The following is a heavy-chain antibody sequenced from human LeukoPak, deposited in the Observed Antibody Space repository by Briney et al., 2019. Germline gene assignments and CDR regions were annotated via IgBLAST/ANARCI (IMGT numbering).Heavy chain of an antibody. Sequence: SQTLSLTCAVSGVSISSGGYSWSWIRQPPGKGLEWIGYIYHSGSTYYNPSLKSRVTISVDRSKNQFSLKLSSVTAADTAVYYCARGKYQLLIDWGQGTLVTVSS. J-gene: IGHJ4*02. V-gene: IGHV4-30-2*01. CDR3: ARGKYQLLID. CDR1: GVSISSGGYS. CDR2: IYHSGST. D-gene: IGHD2-2*01.